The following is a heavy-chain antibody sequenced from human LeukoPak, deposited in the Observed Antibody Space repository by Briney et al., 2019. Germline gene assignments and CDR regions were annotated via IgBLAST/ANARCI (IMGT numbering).Heavy chain of an antibody. J-gene: IGHJ2*01. CDR3: ARDGGNAGYFDL. CDR2: IYYSGST. Sequence: PSETLSLTCAVSGVSISSGGYSWSWIRQPPGKGLEWIGYIYYSGSTNYNPSLKSRVTISVDTSKNQFSLKLSSVTAADTAVYYCARDGGNAGYFDLWGRGTLVTVSS. CDR1: GVSISSGGYS. D-gene: IGHD4-23*01. V-gene: IGHV4-61*08.